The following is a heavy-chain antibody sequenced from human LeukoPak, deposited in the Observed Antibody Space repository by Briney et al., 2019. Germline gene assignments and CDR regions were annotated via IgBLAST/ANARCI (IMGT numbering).Heavy chain of an antibody. CDR3: ARPVLEAGTFDY. D-gene: IGHD6-13*01. CDR2: IYHSGST. CDR1: GYSISSGYY. Sequence: PSETLSLTCTVSGYSISSGYYWGWIRQPPGKGLEWIGSIYHSGSTYYNPSLKSRVTISVDTSKNQFSLKLSSVTAADTAVYYCARPVLEAGTFDYWGQGTLVTVSS. V-gene: IGHV4-38-2*02. J-gene: IGHJ4*02.